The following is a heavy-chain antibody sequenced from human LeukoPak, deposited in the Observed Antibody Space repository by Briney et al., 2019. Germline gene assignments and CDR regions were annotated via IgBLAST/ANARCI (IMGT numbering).Heavy chain of an antibody. Sequence: SVKVSCKASGGTFSSYAISWVRQAPGQGLEWMGRIIPILGIANYAQKLQGRVTMTTDTSTSTAYMELRSLRSDDTAVYYCARDGRGLYYDTSGYYPYFDYWGQGTLVTVSS. V-gene: IGHV1-69*04. CDR1: GGTFSSYA. CDR3: ARDGRGLYYDTSGYYPYFDY. D-gene: IGHD3-22*01. J-gene: IGHJ4*02. CDR2: IIPILGIA.